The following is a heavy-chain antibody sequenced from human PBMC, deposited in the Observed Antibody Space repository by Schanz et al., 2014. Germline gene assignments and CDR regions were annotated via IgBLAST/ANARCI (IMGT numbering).Heavy chain of an antibody. CDR1: GYTLSAYS. CDR3: ARDAEGIHYFDY. J-gene: IGHJ4*02. CDR2: IIPVLNIA. Sequence: QVQLVQSGTQVKKPGASVKVSCKASGYTLSAYSLHWVRQAPGQGLEWMGKIIPVLNIATYAQRFQGRVSITADTSTNTVYMELSNLRSEDMAVYYCARDAEGIHYFDYWGQGTLVTVSS. V-gene: IGHV1-69*09.